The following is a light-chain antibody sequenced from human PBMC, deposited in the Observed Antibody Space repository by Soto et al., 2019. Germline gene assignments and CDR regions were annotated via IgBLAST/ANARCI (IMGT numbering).Light chain of an antibody. Sequence: DIQMTQSPPTVSASVGDRVTITCLARQSISNSLAWYQQKPGKAPNLLIYEASSLQSGVPSRFSGSGSGTDFTLTISSLQPDDFATYFCQQYNGYSSTFGQGTKVDIK. CDR1: QSISNS. V-gene: IGKV1-5*01. J-gene: IGKJ1*01. CDR3: QQYNGYSST. CDR2: EAS.